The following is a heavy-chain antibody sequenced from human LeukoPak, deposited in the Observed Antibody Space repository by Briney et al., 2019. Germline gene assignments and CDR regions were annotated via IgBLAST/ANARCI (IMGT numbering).Heavy chain of an antibody. V-gene: IGHV3-30*18. CDR3: AKDLGYYYDSSGYSLFDY. CDR2: ISSSDGNSK. Sequence: PGTSLRLSCATSGFTFTCCGMHWVRQASGKGLEWVAAISSSDGNSKYYADSVKGRFTISRDNSKNTLYLQMNSLRAEDTAVYYCAKDLGYYYDSSGYSLFDYWGQGTLVTVSS. CDR1: GFTFTCCG. D-gene: IGHD3-22*01. J-gene: IGHJ4*02.